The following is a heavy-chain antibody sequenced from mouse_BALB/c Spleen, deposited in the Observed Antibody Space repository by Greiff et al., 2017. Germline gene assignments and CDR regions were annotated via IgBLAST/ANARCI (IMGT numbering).Heavy chain of an antibody. CDR2: ISDGGSYT. CDR1: GFTFSDYY. V-gene: IGHV5-4*02. J-gene: IGHJ4*01. CDR3: ARASYDYVYAMDY. D-gene: IGHD2-4*01. Sequence: EVHLVESGGGLVKPGGSLKLSCAASGFTFSDYYMYWVRQTPEKRLEWVATISDGGSYTYYPDSVKGRFTISRDNAKNNLYLQMSSLKSEDTAMYYCARASYDYVYAMDYWGQGTSVTVSS.